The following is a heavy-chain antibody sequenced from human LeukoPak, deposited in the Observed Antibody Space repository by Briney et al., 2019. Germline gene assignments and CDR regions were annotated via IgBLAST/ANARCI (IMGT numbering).Heavy chain of an antibody. Sequence: PGGSLRLSCAASGFTFSSYSMNWVRQAPGKGLEWVSSISSSSSYIYYADSVKGRFTISRDNAENSLYLQMNSLRAEDTAVYYCARDGYSSSWYGVWGQGTLVTVSS. V-gene: IGHV3-21*01. CDR3: ARDGYSSSWYGV. CDR2: ISSSSSYI. D-gene: IGHD6-13*01. CDR1: GFTFSSYS. J-gene: IGHJ4*02.